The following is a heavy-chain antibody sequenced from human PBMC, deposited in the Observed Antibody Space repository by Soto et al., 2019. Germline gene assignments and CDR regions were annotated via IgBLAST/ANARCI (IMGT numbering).Heavy chain of an antibody. Sequence: GASVKVSCKASGYTFTGSYMHWVRQAPGQGLEWMGWVNPNTGGTNYAQKFQGRVTMTRDTSISTAYMELSRLSSDDTAVFYCARGGYSSSSPSDYWGQGTLVTVSS. CDR2: VNPNTGGT. D-gene: IGHD6-6*01. V-gene: IGHV1-2*02. CDR1: GYTFTGSY. CDR3: ARGGYSSSSPSDY. J-gene: IGHJ4*02.